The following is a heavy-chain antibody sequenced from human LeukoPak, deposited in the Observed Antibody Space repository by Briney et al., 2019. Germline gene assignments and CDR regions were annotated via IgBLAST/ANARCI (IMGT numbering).Heavy chain of an antibody. D-gene: IGHD2-2*01. Sequence: SETLSLTCTVSGGSISSSSYYWGWIRQPPGKGLEWIGSIYYSGSTYYNPSLKSRVTISVDTSKNQFSLKLSSVTAADTAVYYCARVVPAARSDYYYYMDVWGKGTTVTVSS. CDR1: GGSISSSSYY. CDR2: IYYSGST. J-gene: IGHJ6*03. V-gene: IGHV4-39*07. CDR3: ARVVPAARSDYYYYMDV.